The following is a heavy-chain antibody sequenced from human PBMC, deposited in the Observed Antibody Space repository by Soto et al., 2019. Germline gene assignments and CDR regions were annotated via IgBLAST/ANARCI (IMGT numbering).Heavy chain of an antibody. CDR3: ARGALTTYFDY. D-gene: IGHD1-1*01. V-gene: IGHV4-59*01. Sequence: SETLSLTCSVSGDSISSYYWNWIRQPPGKGLEWIGYIYYIASTNYNPSLKSRVSISLDTSKNQFSLKLSSVTAADTAVYYCARGALTTYFDYWGQGTLVTVSS. CDR1: GDSISSYY. J-gene: IGHJ4*02. CDR2: IYYIAST.